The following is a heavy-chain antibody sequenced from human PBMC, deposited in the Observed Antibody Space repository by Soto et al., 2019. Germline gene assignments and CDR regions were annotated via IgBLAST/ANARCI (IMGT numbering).Heavy chain of an antibody. CDR2: IKSKTDGGTT. D-gene: IGHD2-15*01. J-gene: IGHJ4*02. CDR1: GFTFSNAW. Sequence: SLRLSCAASGFTFSNAWMNWVRQAPGKGLEWVGRIKSKTDGGTTDYAAPVKGRFTISRDDSKNTLYLQMNSLKTEDTAVYYCTTDSVVVVAATNPLAYWGQGTLVTVSS. CDR3: TTDSVVVVAATNPLAY. V-gene: IGHV3-15*07.